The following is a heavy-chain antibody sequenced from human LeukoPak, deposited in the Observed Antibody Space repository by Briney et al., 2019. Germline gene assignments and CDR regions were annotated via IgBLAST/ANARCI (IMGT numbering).Heavy chain of an antibody. J-gene: IGHJ4*02. CDR1: GFTFSDYE. Sequence: GGSLRLSCGVSGFTFSDYEMNWVRQAPGKGLEWLSYISSSGRKIYYADSVKGRFTISRDNAKNSLYLQMNSLRADDTAVYYCARGPRDPTEFCSRGTCAPTYEVWGQGALVTVSS. CDR2: ISSSGRKI. CDR3: ARGPRDPTEFCSRGTCAPTYEV. V-gene: IGHV3-48*03. D-gene: IGHD2-15*01.